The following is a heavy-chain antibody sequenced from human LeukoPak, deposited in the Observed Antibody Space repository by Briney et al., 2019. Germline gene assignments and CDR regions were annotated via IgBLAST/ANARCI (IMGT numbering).Heavy chain of an antibody. CDR1: GFTFDDYA. CDR3: AKQFGSGWYGGGHFDY. CDR2: INWNSGSI. Sequence: PGGSLRLSCVASGFTFDDYAMHWVRQAPGKGLEWVSGINWNSGSIGYTASVKGRFTISRDNAKNSLYLQMNSLRHEDMVLYYCAKQFGSGWYGGGHFDYWGQGTLVTVSS. J-gene: IGHJ4*02. V-gene: IGHV3-9*03. D-gene: IGHD6-19*01.